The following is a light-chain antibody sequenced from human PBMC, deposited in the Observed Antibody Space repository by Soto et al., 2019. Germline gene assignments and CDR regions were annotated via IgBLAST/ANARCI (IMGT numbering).Light chain of an antibody. V-gene: IGKV3-11*01. Sequence: EIGMAQCRVSVSLSAGEVATLSCRASQTVNSNLAWYQQRPGQAPRLLIYDVSNRATGIPARFSGGGSGTAFILTIRSLEPEDFAVHYCQQRNHWPLTFGGGTKVDIK. CDR3: QQRNHWPLT. CDR1: QTVNSN. J-gene: IGKJ4*01. CDR2: DVS.